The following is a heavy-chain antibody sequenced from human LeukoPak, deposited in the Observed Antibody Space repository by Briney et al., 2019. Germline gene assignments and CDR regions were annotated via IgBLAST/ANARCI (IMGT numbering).Heavy chain of an antibody. CDR2: VYYSGST. CDR3: ARNPGYFQDIVVVPAAPGAMDV. CDR1: GGSINSDY. J-gene: IGHJ6*02. D-gene: IGHD2-2*01. Sequence: SETLSLTCNVSGGSINSDYWSWIRQPPGKGLEWIGYVYYSGSTNYNPSLKSRVTISVDTSKNQFSLKLSSVTAADTAVYYCARNPGYFQDIVVVPAAPGAMDVWGQGTTVTVPS. V-gene: IGHV4-59*08.